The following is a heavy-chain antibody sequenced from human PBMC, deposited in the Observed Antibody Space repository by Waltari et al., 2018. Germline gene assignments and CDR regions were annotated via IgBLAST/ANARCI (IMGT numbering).Heavy chain of an antibody. J-gene: IGHJ6*02. Sequence: QLQLQESGPGLVKPSETLSLTCTVSGGSISSSSYYWGWIRQPPGKGLEWIGSIYYSGSTYYNPSLKSRVTISVDTSKNQFSLKLSSVTAADTAVYYCARPVAAAGTGYYYYGMDVWGQGTTVTVSS. CDR1: GGSISSSSYY. V-gene: IGHV4-39*07. D-gene: IGHD6-13*01. CDR3: ARPVAAAGTGYYYYGMDV. CDR2: IYYSGST.